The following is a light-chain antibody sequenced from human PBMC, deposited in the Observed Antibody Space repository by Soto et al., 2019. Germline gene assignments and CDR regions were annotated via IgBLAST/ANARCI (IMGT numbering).Light chain of an antibody. Sequence: DIQMTQSPSSLSVSVGDRVTITCRASQGISNYLAWFQQKPGKVPELLIYAASTLQSGVPSRFSGSGSGKNFTLTISSLQPEDVATDYCQKYNSAPRTFGQGTKLEIK. J-gene: IGKJ2*01. CDR3: QKYNSAPRT. CDR1: QGISNY. V-gene: IGKV1-27*01. CDR2: AAS.